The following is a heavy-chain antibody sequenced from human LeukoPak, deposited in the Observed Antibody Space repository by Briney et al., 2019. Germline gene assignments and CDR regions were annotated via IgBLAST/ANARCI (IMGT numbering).Heavy chain of an antibody. D-gene: IGHD3-3*01. CDR2: IYPGDSDT. CDR1: GYSFTSYW. CDR3: ARHRPADSNYDFWSGYTSDAFDI. Sequence: GESLKISCTGSGYSFTSYWIGWVRQMPGKGLEWMGIIYPGDSDTRYSPSFQGQVTISADKSISTAYLQWSSLKASDTAMYYCARHRPADSNYDFWSGYTSDAFDIWGQGTMVTVSS. J-gene: IGHJ3*02. V-gene: IGHV5-51*01.